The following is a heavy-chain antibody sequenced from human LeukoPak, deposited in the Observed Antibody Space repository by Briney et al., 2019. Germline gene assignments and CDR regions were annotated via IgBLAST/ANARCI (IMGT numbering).Heavy chain of an antibody. J-gene: IGHJ5*02. D-gene: IGHD6-19*01. V-gene: IGHV1-2*02. Sequence: ASVKVSCKASGGTFSSYAISWVRQAPGQGQEWMGWINPNSGDTNYAQKFQGRVTITRDTDISTDYMELSRLRSDDTALYYCARDAVAVGVRGSWFDPWGQGTLVTVSS. CDR1: GGTFSSYA. CDR3: ARDAVAVGVRGSWFDP. CDR2: INPNSGDT.